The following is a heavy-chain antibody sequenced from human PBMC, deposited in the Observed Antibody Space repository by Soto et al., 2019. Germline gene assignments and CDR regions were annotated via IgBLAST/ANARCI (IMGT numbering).Heavy chain of an antibody. CDR1: GVSTSSTKG. CDR3: AREYYDLLTGYYIGLFDY. D-gene: IGHD3-9*01. CDR2: IFHSGST. J-gene: IGHJ4*02. V-gene: IGHV4-4*02. Sequence: SETLSLTCTVSGVSTSSTKGWSWVRHPPGKGLEWIGEIFHSGSTNYNPSLKSRVTISVDNSKNQFSLNLSSVTAADTAVYYCAREYYDLLTGYYIGLFDYWGQGILVTVSS.